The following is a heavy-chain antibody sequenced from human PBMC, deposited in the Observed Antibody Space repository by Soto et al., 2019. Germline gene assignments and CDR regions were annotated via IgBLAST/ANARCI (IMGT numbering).Heavy chain of an antibody. Sequence: GESLKISCAASGFTFSSYWMSWVRQAPGKGLEWVANIKQDGSEKYYVDSVKGRFTISRDNAKNSLYLQMNSLRAEDTAVYYCARDRALHLGERTYYFDYWGQGTLVTVSS. D-gene: IGHD3-16*01. J-gene: IGHJ4*02. CDR3: ARDRALHLGERTYYFDY. CDR1: GFTFSSYW. CDR2: IKQDGSEK. V-gene: IGHV3-7*01.